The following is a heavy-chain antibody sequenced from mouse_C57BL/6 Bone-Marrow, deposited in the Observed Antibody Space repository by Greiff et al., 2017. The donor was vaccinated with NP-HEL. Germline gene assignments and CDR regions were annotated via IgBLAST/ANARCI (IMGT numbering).Heavy chain of an antibody. Sequence: EVMLVESGGGLVQPGGSLSLSCAASGFTFTDYYMSWVRQPPGKALEWLGFIRNKANGYTTESSESVKGRFTISRDNSQSILYLQMNALRAEDRATYYCARSIYYDYADDPYYAMDYGGQGTSVTVSS. V-gene: IGHV7-3*01. CDR3: ARSIYYDYADDPYYAMDY. CDR2: IRNKANGYTT. J-gene: IGHJ4*01. CDR1: GFTFTDYY. D-gene: IGHD2-4*01.